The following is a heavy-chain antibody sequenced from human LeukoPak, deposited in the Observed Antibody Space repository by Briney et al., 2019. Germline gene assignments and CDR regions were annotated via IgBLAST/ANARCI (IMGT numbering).Heavy chain of an antibody. J-gene: IGHJ5*02. CDR1: GLTFSTYG. CDR3: AKDYYYGSGSSLGFWGWFDP. CDR2: ISYDGSNK. D-gene: IGHD3-10*01. Sequence: GGSLRHSCAVSGLTFSTYGMHWVRQAPGKGLEWVAVISYDGSNKYYADSVKGRFTISRDNSKNTLYLQMNSLRAEDTAVYYCAKDYYYGSGSSLGFWGWFDPWGQGTLVTVSS. V-gene: IGHV3-30*18.